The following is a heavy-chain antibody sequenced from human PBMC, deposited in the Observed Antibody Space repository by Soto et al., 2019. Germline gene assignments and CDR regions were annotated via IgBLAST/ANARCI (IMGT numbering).Heavy chain of an antibody. V-gene: IGHV3-7*03. J-gene: IGHJ1*01. CDR3: FGGNGGPH. Sequence: PGGSLRLSCATSDFTFRNSWINWVRQAPGKGLEWVANIKPDGGATNYVDSVKGRFTISRDNVRNSASLQMNSLRVEDTAVYFCFGGNGGPHWGQGTLVTVSS. D-gene: IGHD3-16*01. CDR1: DFTFRNSW. CDR2: IKPDGGAT.